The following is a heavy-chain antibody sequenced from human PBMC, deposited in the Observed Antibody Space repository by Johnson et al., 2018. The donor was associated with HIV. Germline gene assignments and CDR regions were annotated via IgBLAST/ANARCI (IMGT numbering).Heavy chain of an antibody. Sequence: QMLLVESGGVVVQPGGSLRLSCAASGFTFSNYAVHWVRQAPGKGLEWVAVMSSDGFNKYYADSVKGRFTVSRDNSKNTLYRLMNSLRVEDTAVYYCARDQAGRGDAFDIWGQGTMVTVSS. D-gene: IGHD6-13*01. CDR1: GFTFSNYA. J-gene: IGHJ3*02. CDR2: MSSDGFNK. CDR3: ARDQAGRGDAFDI. V-gene: IGHV3-30-3*01.